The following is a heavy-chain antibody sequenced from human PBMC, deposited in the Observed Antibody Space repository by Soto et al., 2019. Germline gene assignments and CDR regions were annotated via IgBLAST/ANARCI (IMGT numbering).Heavy chain of an antibody. D-gene: IGHD3-22*01. CDR2: IYYSGST. Sequence: LSLTCTVSGGSISSSSYYWGWIRQPPGKGLEWIGSIYYSGSTYYNPSLKSRVTISVDTSKNQFSLKLSSVTAADTAVYYCARHARPYYYDSSGYYASDPWGQG. CDR3: ARHARPYYYDSSGYYASDP. CDR1: GGSISSSSYY. J-gene: IGHJ5*02. V-gene: IGHV4-39*01.